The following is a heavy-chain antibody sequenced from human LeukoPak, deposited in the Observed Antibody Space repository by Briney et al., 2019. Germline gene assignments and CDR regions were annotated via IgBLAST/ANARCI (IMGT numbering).Heavy chain of an antibody. CDR3: ASSPYCGGDCYSY. CDR1: GGTFSSYT. Sequence: SVKVSCKASGGTFSSYTISWVRQAPGQGLEWMGRIIPILGIANYAQKFQGRVTITADKSTSTAYMELSSLRSEDTAVYYCASSPYCGGDCYSYWGQGTLVTASS. D-gene: IGHD2-21*01. J-gene: IGHJ4*02. CDR2: IIPILGIA. V-gene: IGHV1-69*02.